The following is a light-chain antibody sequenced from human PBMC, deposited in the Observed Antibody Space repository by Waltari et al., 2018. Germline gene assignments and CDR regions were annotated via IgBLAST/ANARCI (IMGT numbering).Light chain of an antibody. Sequence: DIQMTQSPSSLSASVGDRVTITCRESQSIRSYVIWYQQKPGKAPKVLIYAASTLESGVPSRFSGSGSGTDFTLTISSLQPEDFATYYCQQSYSSPQITFGQGTRLEIK. CDR1: QSIRSY. J-gene: IGKJ5*01. CDR3: QQSYSSPQIT. V-gene: IGKV1-39*01. CDR2: AAS.